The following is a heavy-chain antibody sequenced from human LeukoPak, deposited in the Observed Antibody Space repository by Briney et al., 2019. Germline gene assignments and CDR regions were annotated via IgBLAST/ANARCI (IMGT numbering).Heavy chain of an antibody. J-gene: IGHJ3*02. V-gene: IGHV3-7*01. D-gene: IGHD3-10*01. CDR2: IKQDGSEK. CDR3: ARGVLWFGELLHDAFDI. Sequence: GGSLRLSCAASGFTFSSYAMNWVRQAPGKGLEWVANIKQDGSEKYYVDSVKGRFTISRDNAKNSLYLQMNSLRAEDTAVYYCARGVLWFGELLHDAFDIWGQGTMVTVSS. CDR1: GFTFSSYA.